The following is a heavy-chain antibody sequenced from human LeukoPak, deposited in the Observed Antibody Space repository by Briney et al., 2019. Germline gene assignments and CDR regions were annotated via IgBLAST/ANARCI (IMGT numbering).Heavy chain of an antibody. CDR1: GGTFSSYA. CDR3: ARTRKNSSSWWGYYYYYMDV. V-gene: IGHV1-69*05. D-gene: IGHD6-13*01. Sequence: ASVKVSCKASGGTFSSYAISWVRQAPGQGLEWMGGIIPIFGTANYAQKFQGRVTITTDESTSTAYMELSSLRSEDTAVYYCARTRKNSSSWWGYYYYYMDVWGKGTTVTVSS. CDR2: IIPIFGTA. J-gene: IGHJ6*03.